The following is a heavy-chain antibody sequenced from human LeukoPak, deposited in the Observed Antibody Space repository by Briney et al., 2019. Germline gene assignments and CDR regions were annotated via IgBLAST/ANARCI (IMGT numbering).Heavy chain of an antibody. CDR2: IKQDGSEK. D-gene: IGHD2-2*01. CDR3: AREAAIDVGFDY. J-gene: IGHJ4*02. CDR1: GFTFSNAW. V-gene: IGHV3-7*01. Sequence: GGSLRLSCAASGFTFSNAWMSWVRQAPGKGLEWVANIKQDGSEKYYVDSVKGRFTISRDNAKNSLYLQMNSLRAEDTAVYYCAREAAIDVGFDYWGQGTLVTVSS.